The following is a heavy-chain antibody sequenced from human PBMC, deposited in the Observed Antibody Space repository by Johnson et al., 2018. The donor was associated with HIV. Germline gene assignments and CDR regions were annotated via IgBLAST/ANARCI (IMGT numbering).Heavy chain of an antibody. V-gene: IGHV3-9*01. CDR3: ARVINPSRVDTAMVTVLDAFDI. J-gene: IGHJ3*02. CDR2: ISWNSGSI. D-gene: IGHD5-18*01. Sequence: VQLVESGGGLVQPGRSLRLSCAASGFTFDDYAMHWVRQAPGKGLEWVSGISWNSGSIGYADSVKGRFTISRDNAKNSLYLQMNSLRAEDTALYYCARVINPSRVDTAMVTVLDAFDIWGQGTMVTVSS. CDR1: GFTFDDYA.